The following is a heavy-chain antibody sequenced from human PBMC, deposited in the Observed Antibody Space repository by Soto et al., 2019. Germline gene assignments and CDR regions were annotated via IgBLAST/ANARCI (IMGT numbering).Heavy chain of an antibody. CDR2: ISAYNGNT. CDR1: GYTFTSYG. Sequence: QVQLVQSGAEVKKPGASVKVSCKASGYTFTSYGISWVRQAPGHGLEWMRWISAYNGNTNYAQKLQGRVTMTTDTATSTAYMELRSLRSDDTAGYYCARDGVLGITMVRAPDYWGQGTLVTVSS. CDR3: ARDGVLGITMVRAPDY. J-gene: IGHJ4*02. V-gene: IGHV1-18*01. D-gene: IGHD3-10*01.